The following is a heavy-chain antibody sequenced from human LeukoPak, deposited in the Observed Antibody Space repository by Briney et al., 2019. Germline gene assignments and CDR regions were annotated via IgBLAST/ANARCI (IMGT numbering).Heavy chain of an antibody. CDR3: AKPPVAMSIPYYHAMDV. D-gene: IGHD2-2*02. CDR2: ISYDGSNK. J-gene: IGHJ6*02. CDR1: GFTFSNYG. V-gene: IGHV3-30*18. Sequence: GGSLRLSCAASGFTFSNYGMHWVRQAPGKGLEWVAVISYDGSNKYYADSVKGRFTISRDNSKNTLFLQMSSLRGEDAAVYYRAKPPVAMSIPYYHAMDVWGQGTTVTVSS.